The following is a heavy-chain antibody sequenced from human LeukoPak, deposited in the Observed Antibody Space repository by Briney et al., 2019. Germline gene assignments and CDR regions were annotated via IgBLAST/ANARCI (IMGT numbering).Heavy chain of an antibody. D-gene: IGHD1-7*01. V-gene: IGHV1-69*04. CDR2: IIPILNIT. CDR1: GGTFSSYA. CDR3: ARHSWNYPYFDY. Sequence: SVKVSCKASGGTFSSYAISWVRQAPGQGLEWMGRIIPILNITNYTQKFQGRVTITADESTSTAYMELSSLRSEDTAVYYCARHSWNYPYFDYWGQGTLVTVSS. J-gene: IGHJ4*02.